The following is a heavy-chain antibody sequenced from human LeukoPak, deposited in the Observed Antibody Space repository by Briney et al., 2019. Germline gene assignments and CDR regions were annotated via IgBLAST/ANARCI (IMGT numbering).Heavy chain of an antibody. J-gene: IGHJ4*02. V-gene: IGHV1-8*03. CDR2: MNPNSGNT. D-gene: IGHD3-10*01. Sequence: ASVKVSCKASGCTFTSYDINWVRQATGQGLEWMGWMNPNSGNTGYAQKFQGRVTITRNTSISTAYMELGSLRSEDTAVYYCARGRGAAMVRGVVDFDYWGQGTLVTVSS. CDR3: ARGRGAAMVRGVVDFDY. CDR1: GCTFTSYD.